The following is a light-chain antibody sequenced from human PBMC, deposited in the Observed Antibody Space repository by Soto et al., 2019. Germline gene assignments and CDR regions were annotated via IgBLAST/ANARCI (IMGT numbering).Light chain of an antibody. CDR2: KAS. CDR1: QSVSSW. CDR3: QQYNRYWT. V-gene: IGKV1-5*03. J-gene: IGKJ1*01. Sequence: DIQMTQSPSTLSSSVGDRDTITCRASQSVSSWLAWYQQKPGKAPKLLIYKASSLESGVPSRFSGSGSGTEFPLTISSLQHDDFTTYYCQQYNRYWTFGQGTKVEIK.